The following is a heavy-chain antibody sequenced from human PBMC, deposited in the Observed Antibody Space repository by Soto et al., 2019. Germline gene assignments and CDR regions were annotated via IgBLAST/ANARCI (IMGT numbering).Heavy chain of an antibody. D-gene: IGHD3-10*01. CDR2: INPNSGGT. J-gene: IGHJ4*02. Sequence: ASVKVSCKASGYTFTGYYMHWVRQAPGQGLEWMGWINPNSGGTNYAQKFQGWVTMTRDTSISTACMELSRLRSDDTAVYYCARDFLPYYYGSGSKGDYYFDYWGQGTLVTVSS. CDR1: GYTFTGYY. V-gene: IGHV1-2*04. CDR3: ARDFLPYYYGSGSKGDYYFDY.